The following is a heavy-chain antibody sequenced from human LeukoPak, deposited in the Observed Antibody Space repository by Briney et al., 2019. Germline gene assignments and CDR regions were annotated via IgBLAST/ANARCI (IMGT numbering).Heavy chain of an antibody. Sequence: GGSLRLSCVASGFTFSSYAMSWVRQAPGKGLEWVSGITWNSDRKGYADSVKGRFTISRDNAKKSLYLQMSSLRAEDMALYYCAKAGGSGYYNDAFDIWGQGTMVTVSS. D-gene: IGHD3-22*01. V-gene: IGHV3-9*03. CDR3: AKAGGSGYYNDAFDI. CDR2: ITWNSDRK. J-gene: IGHJ3*02. CDR1: GFTFSSYA.